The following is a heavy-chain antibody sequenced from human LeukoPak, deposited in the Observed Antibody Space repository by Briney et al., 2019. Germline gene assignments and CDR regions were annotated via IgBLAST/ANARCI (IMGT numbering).Heavy chain of an antibody. D-gene: IGHD6-13*01. CDR1: GFTFSSYA. V-gene: IGHV3-30-3*01. CDR2: ISCDGSNK. CDR3: ARDRPYRGMAAAGTDY. Sequence: GGSLRLSCAASGFTFSSYAMHWVRQAPGKGLEWVAVISCDGSNKYYADSVKGRFTISRDNSKNTLYLQMNSLRAEDTAVYYCARDRPYRGMAAAGTDYWGQGTLVTVSS. J-gene: IGHJ4*02.